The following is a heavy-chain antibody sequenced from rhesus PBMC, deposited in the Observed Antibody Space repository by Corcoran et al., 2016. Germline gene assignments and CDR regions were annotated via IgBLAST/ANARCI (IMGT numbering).Heavy chain of an antibody. CDR3: ALLGGGGSWDDAFDF. Sequence: EVQLVESGGGLAKPGGSLRLSCAASGFTFSDYYMDWVRQAPGKGLEWVSRISNGGCSTWYADSVKGRFTISRENAKNTLYFQMNSLRAEDTAVYYCALLGGGGSWDDAFDFWGQGLRVTVSS. V-gene: IGHV3-178*01. CDR2: ISNGGCST. D-gene: IGHD6-25*01. J-gene: IGHJ3*01. CDR1: GFTFSDYY.